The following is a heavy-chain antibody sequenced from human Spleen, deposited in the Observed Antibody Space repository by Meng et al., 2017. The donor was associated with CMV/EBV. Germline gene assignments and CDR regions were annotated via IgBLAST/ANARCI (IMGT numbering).Heavy chain of an antibody. CDR3: AGLIVGNGGRGH. V-gene: IGHV4-61*01. CDR2: TVYGGST. Sequence: SETLSLTCIVSGGSVSIDSEHWNWIRQYPGKGLEWIWQTVYGGSTNYNPSLKSRLTISIDTSKKLFSLNLNSATAADTALYYCAGLIVGNGGRGHWGQGTLVTVSS. D-gene: IGHD2/OR15-2a*01. CDR1: GGSVSIDSEH. J-gene: IGHJ4*02.